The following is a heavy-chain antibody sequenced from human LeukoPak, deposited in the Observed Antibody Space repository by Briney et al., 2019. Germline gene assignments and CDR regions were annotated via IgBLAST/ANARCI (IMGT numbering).Heavy chain of an antibody. Sequence: ASVKVSCKASGYTFTSYDIIWVRQATGQGLEWMGWMNPNSGNTGYAQKFQGRVTMTRNTSISTAYMELSSLRSEDTAVYYCARGLYDSSGYDYWGQGTLVTVSS. D-gene: IGHD3-22*01. CDR2: MNPNSGNT. CDR1: GYTFTSYD. J-gene: IGHJ4*02. CDR3: ARGLYDSSGYDY. V-gene: IGHV1-8*01.